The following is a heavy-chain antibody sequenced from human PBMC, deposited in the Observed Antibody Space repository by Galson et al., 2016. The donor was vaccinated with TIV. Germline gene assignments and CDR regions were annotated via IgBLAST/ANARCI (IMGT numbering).Heavy chain of an antibody. CDR3: ARFVYGDYVDY. CDR1: GYTFSAYY. J-gene: IGHJ4*02. Sequence: SVKVSCKASGYTFSAYYKHWVRQAPGQGLEWMGWISPNSGDTNYPQKFQGRVTMTRDTSITTAYMELTTLTSDDTAVYYCARFVYGDYVDYWGQGTLVTVSS. V-gene: IGHV1-2*02. CDR2: ISPNSGDT. D-gene: IGHD4-17*01.